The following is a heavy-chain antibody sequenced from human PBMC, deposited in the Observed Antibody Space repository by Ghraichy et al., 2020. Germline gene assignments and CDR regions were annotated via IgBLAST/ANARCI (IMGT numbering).Heavy chain of an antibody. CDR3: ARVHGSSWYGTQSYYHGMDV. V-gene: IGHV1-2*02. D-gene: IGHD6-13*01. CDR2: INPNSGDT. Sequence: ASVKVSCKASGDPFTAYYMYWVRQAPGQGLEWMGWINPNSGDTNYVQRFQGRVTMTRDTSISTAYMEVSRLTSDDTAVYYCARVHGSSWYGTQSYYHGMDVWGQVTTVAVAS. J-gene: IGHJ6*02. CDR1: GDPFTAYY.